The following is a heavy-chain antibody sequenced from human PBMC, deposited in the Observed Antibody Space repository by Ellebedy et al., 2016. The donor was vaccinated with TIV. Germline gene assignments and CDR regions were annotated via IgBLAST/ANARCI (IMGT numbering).Heavy chain of an antibody. Sequence: SETLSLTCTVSGASISGSSYYWGWIRQPPGKGLEWIGSIYYTGSTYFNPSLKSRVTISVDTSKNQFSLKLGSVTAADTAAYYCARHTIFGVDFWGQGTLVTVSS. CDR1: GASISGSSYY. D-gene: IGHD3-3*01. J-gene: IGHJ4*02. V-gene: IGHV4-39*01. CDR2: IYYTGST. CDR3: ARHTIFGVDF.